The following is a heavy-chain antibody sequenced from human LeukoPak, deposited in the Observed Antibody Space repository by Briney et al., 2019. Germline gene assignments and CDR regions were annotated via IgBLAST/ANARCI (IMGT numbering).Heavy chain of an antibody. CDR3: VKNGIYSSGWYGGYFDY. J-gene: IGHJ4*02. CDR1: GFTFSNYA. Sequence: PGRSLRLSCAASGFTFSNYAMHWVRQAPGKGLGWVAFMSYDGSDKYYADSVKGRFTISRDNSKNTLYLQVSSLRTDDTAVYYCVKNGIYSSGWYGGYFDYWGQGTLVTVSS. V-gene: IGHV3-30*18. D-gene: IGHD6-19*01. CDR2: MSYDGSDK.